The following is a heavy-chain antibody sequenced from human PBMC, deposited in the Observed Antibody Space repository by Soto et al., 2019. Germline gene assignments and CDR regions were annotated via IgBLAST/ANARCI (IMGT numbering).Heavy chain of an antibody. D-gene: IGHD3-22*01. Sequence: QVQLQESGPGLVKPSQTLSLTCTVSGGSISSGDYYWSWIRQPQGKGLEWIGYIYYSGSTYYNPSLKSRVTISVDTSKNQFSLKLSSVTAADTAVYYCAREDIPRANYYDSSGYFDYWGQGTLVTVSS. CDR2: IYYSGST. V-gene: IGHV4-30-4*01. J-gene: IGHJ4*02. CDR3: AREDIPRANYYDSSGYFDY. CDR1: GGSISSGDYY.